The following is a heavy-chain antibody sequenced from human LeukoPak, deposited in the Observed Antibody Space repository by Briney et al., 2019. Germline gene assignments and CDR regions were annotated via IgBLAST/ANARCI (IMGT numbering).Heavy chain of an antibody. D-gene: IGHD5-24*01. Sequence: SQTLSLTCTVSGGSISSGGYYWSWIRQHPGKGLEWIGYIYYSGSTYYNPSLKSRVTISVDTSKNQFSLKLSSVTAADTAVYYCARGPRVRDGYNYNYWGQGTLVTVSS. CDR1: GGSISSGGYY. J-gene: IGHJ4*02. V-gene: IGHV4-31*03. CDR3: ARGPRVRDGYNYNY. CDR2: IYYSGST.